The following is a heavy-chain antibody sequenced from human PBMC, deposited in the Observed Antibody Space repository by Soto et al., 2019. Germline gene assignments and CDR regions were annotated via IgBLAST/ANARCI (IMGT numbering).Heavy chain of an antibody. D-gene: IGHD6-19*01. CDR3: ARDVAVAGDDAFDI. J-gene: IGHJ3*02. Sequence: GGSLRLSCAASGFTFSSYAMSWVRQAPGKGLEWVSAISGSGGSTYYADSVKGRFTISRDNAKNSLYLQMNSLRAEDTAVYYCARDVAVAGDDAFDIWGQGTMVTVSS. V-gene: IGHV3-23*01. CDR1: GFTFSSYA. CDR2: ISGSGGST.